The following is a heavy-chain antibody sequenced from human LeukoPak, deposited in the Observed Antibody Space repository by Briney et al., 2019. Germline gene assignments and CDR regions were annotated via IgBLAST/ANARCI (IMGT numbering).Heavy chain of an antibody. V-gene: IGHV1-3*03. CDR3: ARGFSGWYSFDS. CDR2: INAGNGDT. CDR1: GYSLTSHA. D-gene: IGHD6-19*01. Sequence: ASVKVSCKASGYSLTSHALHWVRQAPGQRLEWMGWINAGNGDTKYSQEFQGRVTITTDPSANTAYMDLNSLRSDDMAVYYCARGFSGWYSFDSWGQGTLLAVSS. J-gene: IGHJ4*02.